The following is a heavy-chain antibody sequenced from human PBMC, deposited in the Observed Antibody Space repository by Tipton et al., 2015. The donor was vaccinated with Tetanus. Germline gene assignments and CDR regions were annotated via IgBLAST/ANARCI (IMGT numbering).Heavy chain of an antibody. CDR1: GYTFTSYY. CDR2: INPSGGST. V-gene: IGHV1-46*01. D-gene: IGHD6-19*01. CDR3: ARVFIAVAGHNWFDP. Sequence: QSGAEVKKPGASVKVSCKASGYTFTSYYMHWVRQAPGQGLEWMGIINPSGGSTSYAQKFQGRVTMTRDTSTSTVYMELSSLRSGDTAVYYCARVFIAVAGHNWFDPSGQGTLVTVSS. J-gene: IGHJ5*02.